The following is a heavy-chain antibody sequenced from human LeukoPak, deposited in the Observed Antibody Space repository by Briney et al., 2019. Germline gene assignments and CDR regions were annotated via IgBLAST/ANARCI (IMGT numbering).Heavy chain of an antibody. CDR1: GYTFTSYG. CDR2: IIPIFGTA. D-gene: IGHD6-13*01. V-gene: IGHV1-69*13. Sequence: GASVKVSCKASGYTFTSYGISWVRQAPGQGLEWMGGIIPIFGTANYAQKFQGRVTITADESTSTAYMELSSLRSEDTAVYYCARDPGSAGTDYYYGMDVWGQGTTVAVSS. J-gene: IGHJ6*02. CDR3: ARDPGSAGTDYYYGMDV.